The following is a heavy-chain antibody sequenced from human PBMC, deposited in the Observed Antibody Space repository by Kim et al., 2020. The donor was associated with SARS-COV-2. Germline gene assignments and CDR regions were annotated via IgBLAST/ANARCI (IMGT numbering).Heavy chain of an antibody. J-gene: IGHJ4*02. CDR2: K. Sequence: KCYVDSVEGRFTVSRDNAKNSVYLQMNGLRPEDTAVYYCARDDGFRSIDHWGQGILVTVSS. V-gene: IGHV3-7*01. CDR3: ARDDGFRSIDH. D-gene: IGHD6-25*01.